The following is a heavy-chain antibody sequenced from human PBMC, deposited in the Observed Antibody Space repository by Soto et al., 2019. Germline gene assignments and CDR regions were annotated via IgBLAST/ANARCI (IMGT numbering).Heavy chain of an antibody. CDR1: GFTFSSYA. Sequence: PGGSLRLSCAASGFTFSSYAMSWVRQAPGKGLEWVSAISGSGGSTYYADYVKGRFTISRDNSKNKLYQQMNSLRAEDTAVYYCAKIYHIGSPQDYWGQGTLVTVSS. D-gene: IGHD5-12*01. V-gene: IGHV3-23*01. J-gene: IGHJ4*02. CDR3: AKIYHIGSPQDY. CDR2: ISGSGGST.